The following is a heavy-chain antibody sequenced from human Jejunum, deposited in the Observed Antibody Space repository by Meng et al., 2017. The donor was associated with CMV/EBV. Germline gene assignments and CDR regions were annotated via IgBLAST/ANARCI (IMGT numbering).Heavy chain of an antibody. Sequence: GFRFRIYEMNWVRQAPGKGLEWVSFISNSGSTIYYADSVKGRFTVSRDNARNSLYLQMSSLRAEDTAVYYCARDLLGGSYGVLDYWGQGTLVTVSS. J-gene: IGHJ4*02. V-gene: IGHV3-48*03. D-gene: IGHD1-26*01. CDR2: ISNSGSTI. CDR3: ARDLLGGSYGVLDY. CDR1: GFRFRIYE.